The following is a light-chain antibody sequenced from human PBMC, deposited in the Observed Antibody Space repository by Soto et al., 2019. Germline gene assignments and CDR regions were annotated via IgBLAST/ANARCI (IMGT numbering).Light chain of an antibody. J-gene: IGKJ1*01. CDR3: HQHGGSPET. CDR1: QTVNNNY. Sequence: VLAQTKLSLPVTPGEAASISFRSSQTVNNNYVAWYQQKPGQAPRLLIFRASNKATGIPDRFSGSGSGTEFILTISGLEPEDSGIYHCHQHGGSPETFGQGTKVAIK. CDR2: RAS. V-gene: IGKV3-20*01.